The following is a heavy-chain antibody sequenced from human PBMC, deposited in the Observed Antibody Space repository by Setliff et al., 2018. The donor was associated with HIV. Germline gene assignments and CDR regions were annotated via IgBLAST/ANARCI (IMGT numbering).Heavy chain of an antibody. Sequence: PGESLKISCKGSGYTFTSYWIGWVRQMPGKGLEWMGIIYPGDSDTRYSPSFQGRVTISADKSINTAYLQWSSLQAPDTAMYYCARRASKASLDYWGQGTLVTVSS. V-gene: IGHV5-51*01. CDR3: ARRASKASLDY. J-gene: IGHJ4*02. CDR1: GYTFTSYW. CDR2: IYPGDSDT.